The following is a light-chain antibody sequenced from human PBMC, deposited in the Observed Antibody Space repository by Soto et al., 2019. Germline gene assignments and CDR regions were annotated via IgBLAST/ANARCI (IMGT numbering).Light chain of an antibody. CDR1: SSDVGGYNY. J-gene: IGLJ1*01. CDR3: SSYTSSSTLV. Sequence: QSVLTQPASVSGSPGPSITISCTGTSSDVGGYNYVSWYQQHPGKAPKLMIYEVSNRPSGVSNRFSGSKSGNTASLTISGLQAEDEADYYCSSYTSSSTLVFGTGTKVTVL. CDR2: EVS. V-gene: IGLV2-14*01.